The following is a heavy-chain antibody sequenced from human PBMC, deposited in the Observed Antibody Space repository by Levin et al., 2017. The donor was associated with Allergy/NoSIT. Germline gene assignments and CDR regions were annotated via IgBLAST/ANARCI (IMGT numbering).Heavy chain of an antibody. Sequence: GESLKISCAASGFTFSSYAMSWVRQAPGKGLEWVSAISGSGGSTYYADSVKGRFTISRDNSKNTLYLQMNSLRAEDTAVYYCAKGLYDFWSGPGRVWGQGTTVTVSS. CDR1: GFTFSSYA. CDR2: ISGSGGST. V-gene: IGHV3-23*01. D-gene: IGHD3-3*01. CDR3: AKGLYDFWSGPGRV. J-gene: IGHJ6*02.